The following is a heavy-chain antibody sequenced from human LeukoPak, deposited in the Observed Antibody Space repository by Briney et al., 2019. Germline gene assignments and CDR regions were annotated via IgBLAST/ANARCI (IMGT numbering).Heavy chain of an antibody. D-gene: IGHD4-17*01. CDR2: INPSGGST. V-gene: IGHV1-46*01. CDR3: AKAHVTTVTTLWDAFDI. Sequence: GASVKVSCKASGYTFTSYYMHWVRQAPGQGLEWMGIINPSGGSTSYAQKFQGRVTMTRDMSTSTVYMELSSLRAEDTAVYYCAKAHVTTVTTLWDAFDIWGQGTMVTVSS. CDR1: GYTFTSYY. J-gene: IGHJ3*02.